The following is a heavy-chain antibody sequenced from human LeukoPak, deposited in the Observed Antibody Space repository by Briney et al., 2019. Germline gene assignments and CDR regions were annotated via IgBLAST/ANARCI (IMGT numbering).Heavy chain of an antibody. D-gene: IGHD3-22*01. CDR1: GYTFTSYY. J-gene: IGHJ4*02. Sequence: ASVKVSCKASGYTFTSYYMHWVRQAPGQGLEWMAIINPSGGSTNYAQKFQGRVTMTRDTSTSTVYMELTGLRSEDTAVYYCARDPRPSYDSSDYYYPGDYWGQGTLVTVSS. CDR3: ARDPRPSYDSSDYYYPGDY. CDR2: INPSGGST. V-gene: IGHV1-46*01.